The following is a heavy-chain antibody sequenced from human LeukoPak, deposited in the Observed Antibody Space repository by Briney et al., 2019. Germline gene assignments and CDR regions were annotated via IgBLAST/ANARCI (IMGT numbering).Heavy chain of an antibody. Sequence: ASVKVSCKASGYTFTSYYMHWVRQAPGQGLEWMGLINPSGGSTSYAQKFQGRVTMTRDTSTSTVYMELSSLRSEDTAVYYCARDGKPHYYDSSGYLEPYFDYWCQGTLVTVSS. J-gene: IGHJ4*02. CDR2: INPSGGST. V-gene: IGHV1-46*01. D-gene: IGHD3-22*01. CDR1: GYTFTSYY. CDR3: ARDGKPHYYDSSGYLEPYFDY.